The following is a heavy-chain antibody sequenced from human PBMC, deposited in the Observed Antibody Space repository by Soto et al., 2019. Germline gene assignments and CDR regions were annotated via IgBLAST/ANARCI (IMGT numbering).Heavy chain of an antibody. D-gene: IGHD2-8*01. CDR3: ARDIGKGRRYCTNGVCSTGPYYYYGMDV. CDR1: GFTFSSYA. CDR2: ISYDGSNK. Sequence: GGSLRLSCAASGFTFSSYAMHWVRQAPGKGLEWVAVISYDGSNKYYADSVKGRFTISRDNSKNTLYLQMNSLRAEDTAVYYCARDIGKGRRYCTNGVCSTGPYYYYGMDVWGQGNKVTVSS. J-gene: IGHJ6*02. V-gene: IGHV3-30-3*01.